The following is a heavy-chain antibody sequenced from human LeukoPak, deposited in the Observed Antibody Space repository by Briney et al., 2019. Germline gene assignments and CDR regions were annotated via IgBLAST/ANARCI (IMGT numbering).Heavy chain of an antibody. J-gene: IGHJ4*02. CDR1: GGSFSDDY. CDR3: AGSIVGPGTSYFDQ. CDR2: INHSGSH. Sequence: SETLSLTCAVSGGSFSDDYWNWIRQPPGKGLEWLGEINHSGSHEFNPSLTSRLTMSVDTSKNQFSLHLTSVTAADTAIYYCAGSIVGPGTSYFDQWGQGTLVAVSS. D-gene: IGHD1-26*01. V-gene: IGHV4-34*01.